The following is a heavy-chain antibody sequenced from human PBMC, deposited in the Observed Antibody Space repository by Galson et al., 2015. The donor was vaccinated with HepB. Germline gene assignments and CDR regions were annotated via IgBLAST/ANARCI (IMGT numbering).Heavy chain of an antibody. Sequence: SVKVSCKASGYTFTSYGISWVRQAPGQGLEWMGWISAYNGNTNYAQKLQGRVTMTTDTSTSTAYMELRSLRSDDTAVYYCARDLRYYDSSGYYYFPPPFDYWGQGTLVTVSS. J-gene: IGHJ4*02. CDR1: GYTFTSYG. CDR3: ARDLRYYDSSGYYYFPPPFDY. CDR2: ISAYNGNT. V-gene: IGHV1-18*04. D-gene: IGHD3-22*01.